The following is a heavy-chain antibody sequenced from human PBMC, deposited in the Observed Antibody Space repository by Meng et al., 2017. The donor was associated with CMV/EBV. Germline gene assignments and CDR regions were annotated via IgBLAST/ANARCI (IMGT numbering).Heavy chain of an antibody. CDR1: GYTFTSYG. J-gene: IGHJ4*02. Sequence: SGYTFTSYGISWVRQAPGQGLEWMGWISAYNGNTNYAQKLQGRVTMTRDTSTSTVYMELSSLRSEDTAVYYCAREGSSGSAYYFDYWGQGTLVTVSS. V-gene: IGHV1-18*01. CDR2: ISAYNGNT. CDR3: AREGSSGSAYYFDY. D-gene: IGHD6-19*01.